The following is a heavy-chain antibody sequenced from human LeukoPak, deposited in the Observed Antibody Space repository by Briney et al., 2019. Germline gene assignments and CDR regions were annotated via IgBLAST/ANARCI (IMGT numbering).Heavy chain of an antibody. CDR3: ARHSGGSGWPR. CDR1: DDSIYTSTYY. J-gene: IGHJ4*02. Sequence: SETLSLTCTVSDDSIYTSTYYWSWIRQPAGKGLEWIGRIYLSGSATYNPSLESRVTISVDRSKNQFSLKLSSVTAADTAVYYCARHSGGSGWPRWGQGTLVTVSS. V-gene: IGHV4-61*02. D-gene: IGHD6-19*01. CDR2: IYLSGSA.